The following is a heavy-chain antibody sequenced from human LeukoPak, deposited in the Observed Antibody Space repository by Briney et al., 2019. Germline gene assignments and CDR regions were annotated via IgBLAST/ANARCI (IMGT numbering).Heavy chain of an antibody. CDR1: GYSISSGYY. D-gene: IGHD2-2*02. Sequence: SETLSLTCAVSGYSISSGYYWGWIRQPPGKGLERIGSIYHSGSTYYNPSLKSRVTISVDTSKNQFSLKLSSVTAADTAVYYCASHYCSSTSCYNLNWFDPWGQGTLVTVSS. V-gene: IGHV4-38-2*01. CDR2: IYHSGST. J-gene: IGHJ5*02. CDR3: ASHYCSSTSCYNLNWFDP.